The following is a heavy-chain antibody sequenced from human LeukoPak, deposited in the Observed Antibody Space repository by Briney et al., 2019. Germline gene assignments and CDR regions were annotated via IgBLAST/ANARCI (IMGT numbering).Heavy chain of an antibody. D-gene: IGHD3-22*01. CDR2: INHSGST. CDR1: GGSFSGYY. CDR3: TFYDSSGLITDAFDI. J-gene: IGHJ3*02. V-gene: IGHV4-34*01. Sequence: SETLSLTCAVYGGSFSGYYWSWIRQPPGKGLEWIGEINHSGSTNYNPSLKSRVTISVGTSKNQFSLKLSSVTAADTAVYYCTFYDSSGLITDAFDIWGQGTMVTVSS.